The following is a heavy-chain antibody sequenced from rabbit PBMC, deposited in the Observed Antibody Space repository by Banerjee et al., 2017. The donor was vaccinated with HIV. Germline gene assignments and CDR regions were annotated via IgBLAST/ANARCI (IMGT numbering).Heavy chain of an antibody. CDR1: GFSFSGSYY. V-gene: IGHV1S40*01. CDR2: IYVGSSVST. CDR3: ARDYAGYNYATDL. D-gene: IGHD6-1*01. J-gene: IGHJ6*01. Sequence: QSLEESGGDLVKPGASLTLTCTASGFSFSGSYYMCWVRQAPGKGLEWIACIYVGSSVSTYYASWAKGRFTISKTSSTTVTLQMTSLTAADTATYFCARDYAGYNYATDLWGPGTLVTVS.